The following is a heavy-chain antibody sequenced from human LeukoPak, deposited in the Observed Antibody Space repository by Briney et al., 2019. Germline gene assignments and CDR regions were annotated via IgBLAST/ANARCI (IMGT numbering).Heavy chain of an antibody. Sequence: ASVKVSCKASGYTFTGYYMHWVRQAPGQGLEWMGWINPNSGGTNYAQKFQGRVTMTRDTSISTAYMELSRLRSDDTAVYYCAGTLPRITMIVVMRMHWFDPWGQGTLVTVSS. V-gene: IGHV1-2*02. D-gene: IGHD3-22*01. CDR1: GYTFTGYY. J-gene: IGHJ5*02. CDR3: AGTLPRITMIVVMRMHWFDP. CDR2: INPNSGGT.